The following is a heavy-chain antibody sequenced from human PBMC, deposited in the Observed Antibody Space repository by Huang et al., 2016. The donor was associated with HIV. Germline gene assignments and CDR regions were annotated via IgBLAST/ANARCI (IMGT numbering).Heavy chain of an antibody. V-gene: IGHV1-69*13. J-gene: IGHJ4*02. D-gene: IGHD3-3*01. CDR3: ARGAPDLDSHLDH. CDR2: IIRVCGPP. CDR1: GGPFNNA. Sequence: QVQLVQSGAEVKKPGSSVKVSCKVSGGPFNNAISWGRQAPGQGLEWRGGIIRVCGPPDYARKFKGRVTITEDESTSRDYMELSSLRAEDTAVYYCARGAPDLDSHLDHWGQGTLVTVSS.